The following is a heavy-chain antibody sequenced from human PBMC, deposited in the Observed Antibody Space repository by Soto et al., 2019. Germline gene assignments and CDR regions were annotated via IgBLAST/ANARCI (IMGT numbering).Heavy chain of an antibody. CDR2: IDSDGSST. CDR1: GFTFGSYW. CDR3: ARGRPYGMDV. V-gene: IGHV3-74*01. J-gene: IGHJ6*02. Sequence: EVQLGESGGGLVQPGGSLRVSCAASGFTFGSYWMNWVRQAPGKGLVWVSRIDSDGSSTTYADSVKGRFTTSRDNAKNTLYLQMSSLRVEDTAVYYCARGRPYGMDVWGQGTTVTVSS.